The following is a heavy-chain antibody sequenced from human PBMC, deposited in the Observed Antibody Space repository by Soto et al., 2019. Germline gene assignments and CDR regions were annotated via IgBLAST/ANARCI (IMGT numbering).Heavy chain of an antibody. CDR2: IIPIFGTA. V-gene: IGHV1-69*13. CDR1: GGTFSSYA. J-gene: IGHJ6*02. Sequence: GASVKVSCKASGGTFSSYAISWVRQAPGQGPEWMGGIIPIFGTANYAQKFQGRVTITADESTSTAYMELSSLRSEDTAVYYCARNGVATTKIYYYYGMDVWGQGTTVTVSS. CDR3: ARNGVATTKIYYYYGMDV. D-gene: IGHD5-12*01.